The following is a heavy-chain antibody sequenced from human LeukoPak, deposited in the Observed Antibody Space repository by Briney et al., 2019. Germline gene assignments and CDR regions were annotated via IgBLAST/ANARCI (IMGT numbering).Heavy chain of an antibody. CDR3: ARRAYSGSYYDAFDI. V-gene: IGHV4-39*01. D-gene: IGHD1-26*01. Sequence: SETLSLTCTVSGGSISSSSYYWGWIRQPPGKGLEWIGSIYYSGSTYYNPSLKGRVTISVDTSKNQFSLKLSSVTAAETAVYYCARRAYSGSYYDAFDIWGQGTMVTVSS. CDR2: IYYSGST. CDR1: GGSISSSSYY. J-gene: IGHJ3*02.